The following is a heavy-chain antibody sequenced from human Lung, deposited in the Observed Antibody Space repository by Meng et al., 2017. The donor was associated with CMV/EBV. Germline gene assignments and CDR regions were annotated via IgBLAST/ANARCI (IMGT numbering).Heavy chain of an antibody. Sequence: DVEWVGVGGGLVQPGESLRLSCVASGFSFSSYWMHWVRQSPGKGLVWVARINSGGTTTTYADSVKGRFTISRDNAKNTLYLQMNSLRGEDTAVYYCARDVMGWFDPWGQGALVTVSS. D-gene: IGHD2-8*01. CDR3: ARDVMGWFDP. CDR1: GFSFSSYW. J-gene: IGHJ5*02. V-gene: IGHV3-74*01. CDR2: INSGGTTT.